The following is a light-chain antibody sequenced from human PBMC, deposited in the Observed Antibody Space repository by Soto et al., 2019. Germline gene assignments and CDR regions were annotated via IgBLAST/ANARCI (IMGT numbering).Light chain of an antibody. V-gene: IGLV2-8*01. CDR1: GSDVGDYNY. CDR2: EVS. Sequence: QSALTQPPSASGSPGQSVTISCTGTGSDVGDYNYVSWYQQHPGKAPKLMIYEVSKRPSGVPDRFSGSKSGNTASLTVSGLQAEDEANYYCSSYTGSSYVFGPGTKLTVL. J-gene: IGLJ1*01. CDR3: SSYTGSSYV.